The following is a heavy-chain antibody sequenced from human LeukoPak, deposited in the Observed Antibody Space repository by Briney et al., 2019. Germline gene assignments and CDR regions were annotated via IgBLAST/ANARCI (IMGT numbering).Heavy chain of an antibody. Sequence: PGGSLRLSCAASGFTFSSYWMHWVRQAPGKGLVWVSRIDSGVSSTIYADSVKGRFTISRDNAKNSLYLQMNSLRAEDTAVYYCARASTTVTSFDYRGQGTLVTVSS. D-gene: IGHD4-17*01. V-gene: IGHV3-74*01. CDR2: IDSGVSST. CDR3: ARASTTVTSFDY. CDR1: GFTFSSYW. J-gene: IGHJ4*02.